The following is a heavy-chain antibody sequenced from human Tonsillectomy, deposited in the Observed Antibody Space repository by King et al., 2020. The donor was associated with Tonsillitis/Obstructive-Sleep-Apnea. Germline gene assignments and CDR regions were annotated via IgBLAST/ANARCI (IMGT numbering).Heavy chain of an antibody. D-gene: IGHD3-10*02. J-gene: IGHJ4*02. CDR1: GFTFSGSA. V-gene: IGHV3-73*01. CDR2: IRSKADSYAT. Sequence: QLVQSGGGLVQPGGPLKLSCAASGFTFSGSAMHWVRQASGKGLEWIGRIRSKADSYATAYAASVKGRFTISRDDSKNTAYLQMNSLKTEDTAVYYCTTNYVTLGGHWGQGTPVTVSS. CDR3: TTNYVTLGGH.